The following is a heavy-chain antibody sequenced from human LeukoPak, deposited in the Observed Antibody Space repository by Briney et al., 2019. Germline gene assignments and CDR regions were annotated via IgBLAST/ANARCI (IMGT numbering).Heavy chain of an antibody. CDR2: IYTSGST. CDR1: GGSISSYY. V-gene: IGHV4-4*07. CDR3: ARDRYSWNCYDSSGYYFYGVDAFDI. Sequence: PSETLSLTCTVSGGSISSYYWSWIRQPAGKGLEWIGRIYTSGSTNYNPSLKSRVTMSVDTSKNQFSLKLSSVTAADTAVYYCARDRYSWNCYDSSGYYFYGVDAFDIWGQGTMVTVSS. J-gene: IGHJ3*02. D-gene: IGHD3-22*01.